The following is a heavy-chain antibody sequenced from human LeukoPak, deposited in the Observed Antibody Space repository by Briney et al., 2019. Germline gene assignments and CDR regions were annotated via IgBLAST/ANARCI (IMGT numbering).Heavy chain of an antibody. V-gene: IGHV3-7*01. CDR2: VSPDGDNK. CDR3: VKDHDFGVLH. CDR1: GFTFSGYW. Sequence: GGSLRLSCAASGFTFSGYWMTWVRQAPGKGLEWVANVSPDGDNKRYVESVKGRFTISRDNAKNSFYLRMNSLRAEDTAVYFCVKDHDFGVLHWGQGTLVTVSS. D-gene: IGHD4-17*01. J-gene: IGHJ4*02.